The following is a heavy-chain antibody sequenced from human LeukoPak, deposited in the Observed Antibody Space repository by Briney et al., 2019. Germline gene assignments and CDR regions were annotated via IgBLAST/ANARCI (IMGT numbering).Heavy chain of an antibody. CDR2: ISINSGGT. V-gene: IGHV3-23*01. D-gene: IGHD2-2*01. CDR3: ARLIPAALMDV. Sequence: GGSLRLSCAASGFTFSNYAMTWVRQAPGKGLEWVSSISINSGGTYYADSVKGRFTISRDNSKNTLYLQMNSLRAEDTAVYYCARLIPAALMDVWGKGTTVTISS. J-gene: IGHJ6*03. CDR1: GFTFSNYA.